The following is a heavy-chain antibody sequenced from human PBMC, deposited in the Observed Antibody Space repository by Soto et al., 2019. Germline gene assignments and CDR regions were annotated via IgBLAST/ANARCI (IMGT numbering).Heavy chain of an antibody. CDR1: GGTFDHAA. D-gene: IGHD3-3*02. CDR2: INPMFNST. J-gene: IGHJ4*02. Sequence: QVQLVQSGAEVKKPGSSVKVSCEAPGGTFDHAAITWVRQAPGQGLEWVGGINPMFNSTHYAQKFQGRVTITADAVTSTAFMELRGLTSDDTAVYYCARQTFAADYWGKGTLLVVSS. V-gene: IGHV1-69*01. CDR3: ARQTFAADY.